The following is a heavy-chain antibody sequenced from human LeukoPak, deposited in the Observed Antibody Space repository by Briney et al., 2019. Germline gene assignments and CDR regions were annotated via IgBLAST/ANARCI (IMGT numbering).Heavy chain of an antibody. V-gene: IGHV3-21*01. J-gene: IGHJ3*02. CDR2: ISISSNYI. D-gene: IGHD3-3*01. CDR3: ARGSRFGVVGRDAFDI. Sequence: GGSLRLSCAASGFTFGRYSMNWVRQAPGKGLEWVSSISISSNYIYYADSVKGRFTISRDNAKNSLYLQVNSLRAEDTAVYYCARGSRFGVVGRDAFDIWGQGTVVTVSS. CDR1: GFTFGRYS.